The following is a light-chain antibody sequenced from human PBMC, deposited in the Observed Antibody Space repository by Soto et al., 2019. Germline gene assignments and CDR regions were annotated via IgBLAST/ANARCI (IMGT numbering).Light chain of an antibody. V-gene: IGKV3-11*01. CDR3: QQRGNWPPLT. CDR1: QSVSSN. J-gene: IGKJ4*01. Sequence: DIVLTPSPATVSLSPCSRGCLSWRATQSVSSNLAWYQQKPAQAPRLLIYDASTRATGIPARFSGSGSGTDFTLTISSLEPEDFAVYYCQQRGNWPPLTFGRGTTVDIK. CDR2: DAS.